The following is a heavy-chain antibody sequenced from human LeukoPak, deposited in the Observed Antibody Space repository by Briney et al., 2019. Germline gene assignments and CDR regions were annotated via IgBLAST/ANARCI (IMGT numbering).Heavy chain of an antibody. CDR1: GFTFSGSA. J-gene: IGHJ4*02. Sequence: SGGYLSLYCAASGFTFSGSAMQWVSQASGQGLEWVGSISSEANSYATAYAASVKCRFTISRDDSKITAYLQMNNQNAEDTAVYYCTYAFCYGYYTRNFDYWGQGTLVTVSS. CDR3: TYAFCYGYYTRNFDY. V-gene: IGHV3-73*01. D-gene: IGHD3-3*01. CDR2: ISSEANSYAT.